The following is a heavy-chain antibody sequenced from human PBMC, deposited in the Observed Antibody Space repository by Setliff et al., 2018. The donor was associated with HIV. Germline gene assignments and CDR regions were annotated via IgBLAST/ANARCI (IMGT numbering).Heavy chain of an antibody. V-gene: IGHV1-2*02. CDR1: GYIFTGYY. CDR3: ARYLLVWFGELLGTDY. D-gene: IGHD3-10*01. CDR2: INPNSGGT. J-gene: IGHJ4*02. Sequence: ASVKVSCKASGYIFTGYYMHWVRQAPGQGLEWMGWINPNSGGTNYAQKFQGRVTMTRDTSISTAYMELSRLRSADTAVYYCARYLLVWFGELLGTDYWVPGTLVTVSS.